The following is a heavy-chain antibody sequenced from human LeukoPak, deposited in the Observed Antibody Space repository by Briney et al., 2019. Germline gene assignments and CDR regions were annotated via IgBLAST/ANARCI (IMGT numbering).Heavy chain of an antibody. Sequence: PGRSLRLSCAASGFTFSSYGMHWVRQAPGKGLEWVAVIWYDGSNKYYADSVKGRFTISRDNSKNTLYLQMNSLRAEDTAVYYCARGRSLGYCSSTSCAYGMDVWGQGTTVTVSS. V-gene: IGHV3-30*19. J-gene: IGHJ6*02. CDR1: GFTFSSYG. CDR3: ARGRSLGYCSSTSCAYGMDV. D-gene: IGHD2-2*01. CDR2: IWYDGSNK.